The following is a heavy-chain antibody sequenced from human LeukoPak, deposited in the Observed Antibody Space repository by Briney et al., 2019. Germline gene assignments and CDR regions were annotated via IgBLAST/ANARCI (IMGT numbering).Heavy chain of an antibody. CDR2: IYHSGST. J-gene: IGHJ4*02. CDR1: GGSISSSNW. Sequence: SGTLSLTCTVSGGSISSSNWWSWVRQPPGKGLEWIGEIYHSGSTNYNPSLKSRVTISVDKSKNQFSLKLSSVTAADTAVYYCARLDYGDYSHFDYWGQGALVTVSS. D-gene: IGHD4-17*01. CDR3: ARLDYGDYSHFDY. V-gene: IGHV4-4*02.